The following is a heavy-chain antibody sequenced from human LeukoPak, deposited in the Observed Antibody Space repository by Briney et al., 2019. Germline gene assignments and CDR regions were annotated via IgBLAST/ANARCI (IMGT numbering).Heavy chain of an antibody. CDR1: GFTFSSSA. J-gene: IGHJ4*02. Sequence: PGGSLRLSCAASGFTFSSSAMSWVRQAPGKGLEWVSTISGSDSSTHYADSVKGRFTISRDNSKNTLYLQMNSLRAEDTAVYYCARDRGDIYGDYLLFWGQGTLVTVSS. CDR3: ARDRGDIYGDYLLF. D-gene: IGHD4-17*01. V-gene: IGHV3-23*01. CDR2: ISGSDSST.